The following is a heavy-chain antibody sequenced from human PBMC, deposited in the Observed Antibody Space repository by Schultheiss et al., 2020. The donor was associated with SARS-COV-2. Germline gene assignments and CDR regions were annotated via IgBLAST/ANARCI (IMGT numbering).Heavy chain of an antibody. D-gene: IGHD3-16*01. V-gene: IGHV3-30*03. CDR2: ISYDGSNK. CDR1: GFTFSNAW. Sequence: GGSLRLSCAASGFTFSNAWMSWVRQAPGKGLEWVAVISYDGSNKYYADSVKGRFTISRDNSKNTLYLQMNSLRAEDTAVYYCARDQGDDAFDIWGQGTLVTVSS. J-gene: IGHJ3*02. CDR3: ARDQGDDAFDI.